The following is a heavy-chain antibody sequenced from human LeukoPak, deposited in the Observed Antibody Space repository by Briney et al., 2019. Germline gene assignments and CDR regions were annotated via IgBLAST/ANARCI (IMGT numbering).Heavy chain of an antibody. Sequence: GGSLRLSCAASGFTFSSYSMNWVRQAPGKGLEWVSSISSSSSYIYYADSVKGRFTISRDNAKNSLYLQMNSLRAEDTAVYYCARRFSSSWYYYYYYMDVWGKGTTVTVSS. CDR1: GFTFSSYS. D-gene: IGHD6-13*01. CDR2: ISSSSSYI. V-gene: IGHV3-21*01. CDR3: ARRFSSSWYYYYYYMDV. J-gene: IGHJ6*03.